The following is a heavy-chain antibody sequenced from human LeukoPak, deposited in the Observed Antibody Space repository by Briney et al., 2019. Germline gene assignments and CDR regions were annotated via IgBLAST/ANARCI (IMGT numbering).Heavy chain of an antibody. V-gene: IGHV3-7*01. CDR3: ARVDGYSYGCGYYYYYMDV. CDR2: IKQDGSEK. D-gene: IGHD5-18*01. J-gene: IGHJ6*03. CDR1: GFTFSSYW. Sequence: QPGGTLRLSCAASGFTFSSYWMSWVRQAPGKGLEWVANIKQDGSEKYYVDSVKGRFTISRDNAKNSLYLQMNSLRAEDTAVYYCARVDGYSYGCGYYYYYMDVWGKGTTVTISS.